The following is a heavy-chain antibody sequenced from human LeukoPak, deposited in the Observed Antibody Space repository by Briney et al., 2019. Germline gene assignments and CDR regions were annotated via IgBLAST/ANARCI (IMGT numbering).Heavy chain of an antibody. V-gene: IGHV3-15*01. J-gene: IGHJ4*02. CDR3: TGSRWVTNDY. CDR1: GFTFSNAW. D-gene: IGHD6-13*01. CDR2: IKTKTDGGTT. Sequence: GGSLRLTCTASGFTFSNAWMSWVRQAPGKGLEWVGRIKTKTDGGTTDYAAPVKGRFTISRDDSKNMLYLQMNSLKTEDTAVYYCTGSRWVTNDYWGQGTLVTVSS.